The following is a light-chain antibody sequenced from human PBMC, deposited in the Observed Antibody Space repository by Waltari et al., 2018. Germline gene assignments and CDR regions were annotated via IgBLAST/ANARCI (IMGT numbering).Light chain of an antibody. CDR3: CSYAGSSPWV. CDR1: SSDVGSYNL. V-gene: IGLV2-23*01. Sequence: QSALTQPASVSGSPGQSITISCTGTSSDVGSYNLVSWYQQHPGEAPKLMMYEGSKRPSGGSNRFSGSKSGNTASLTLSGRQAEDEADYYCCSYAGSSPWVFGGGTKLTVL. CDR2: EGS. J-gene: IGLJ3*02.